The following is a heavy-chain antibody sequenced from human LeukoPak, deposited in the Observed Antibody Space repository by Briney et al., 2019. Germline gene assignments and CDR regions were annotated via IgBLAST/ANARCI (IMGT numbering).Heavy chain of an antibody. CDR1: GLTFSSYG. J-gene: IGHJ4*02. Sequence: GGSLRLSCEASGLTFSSYGMHWVRQAPGKGLEWVSYVSSTSSTIYYADSVKGRFTISRDNAKNSLHLQMNSLRDEDTAVYYCARDPIFDYWGQGALVTVSS. CDR3: ARDPIFDY. V-gene: IGHV3-48*02. CDR2: VSSTSSTI.